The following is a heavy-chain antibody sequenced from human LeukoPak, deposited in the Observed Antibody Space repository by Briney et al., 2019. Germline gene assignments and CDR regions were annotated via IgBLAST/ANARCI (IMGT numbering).Heavy chain of an antibody. CDR1: GYTFTSYY. V-gene: IGHV1-46*01. Sequence: ASVKVSCKASGYTFTSYYMHWVRQAPGQGLEWMGIINPSGGSTSYAQKFQGRVTMTGDMSTSTVYMELSSLRSEDTAVYYCARDERDYYYMDVWGKGTTVTVSS. CDR3: ARDERDYYYMDV. CDR2: INPSGGST. J-gene: IGHJ6*03.